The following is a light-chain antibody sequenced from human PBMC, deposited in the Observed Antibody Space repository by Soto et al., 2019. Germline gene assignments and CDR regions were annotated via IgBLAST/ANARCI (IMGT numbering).Light chain of an antibody. J-gene: IGLJ3*02. V-gene: IGLV4-69*01. CDR2: INYDGTH. Sequence: QSVLTQSPSASASLGAAVKRTCTLSSGYSTYAIAWHQQQSEKGPRFLMKINYDGTHSKGDGFFDRFSGSSSGAERHLTISSLQSEDEADYYCQSLGTGIQVFGGATKLTVL. CDR1: SGYSTYA. CDR3: QSLGTGIQV.